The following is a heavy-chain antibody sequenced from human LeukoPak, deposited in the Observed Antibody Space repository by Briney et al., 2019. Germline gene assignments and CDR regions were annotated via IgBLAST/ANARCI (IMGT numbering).Heavy chain of an antibody. J-gene: IGHJ4*02. D-gene: IGHD5-24*01. CDR3: ARDVGMADY. V-gene: IGHV3-23*01. CDR2: ISGSGVGT. Sequence: GGSLRLSCAASGFTFSSYAMTWVRQALGKGLEWVSGISGSGVGTYYADSVKGRFTISRDNSKNTLYLQMDGLRAEDTGLYYCARDVGMADYWGPGTLVTVSS. CDR1: GFTFSSYA.